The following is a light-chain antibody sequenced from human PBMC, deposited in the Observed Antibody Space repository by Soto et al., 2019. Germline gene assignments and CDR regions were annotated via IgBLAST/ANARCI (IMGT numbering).Light chain of an antibody. J-gene: IGLJ2*01. CDR2: EVT. Sequence: QSALTQPPSASGSPGQSVTISCTGTSSDVGGYNFVSWYQQHPGKAPKLMIYEVTKRPSGVPDRFSGSKSGNTASLTVSGLQAEDEADYYCTSYAGSNIPVVFGGGTKLNVL. CDR3: TSYAGSNIPVV. V-gene: IGLV2-8*01. CDR1: SSDVGGYNF.